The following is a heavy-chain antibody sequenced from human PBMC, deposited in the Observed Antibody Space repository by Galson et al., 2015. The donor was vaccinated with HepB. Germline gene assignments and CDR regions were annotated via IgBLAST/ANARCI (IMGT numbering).Heavy chain of an antibody. Sequence: SLRLSRAASGFTFSSYSMNWVRQAPGKGLEWVSYISSSSSTIYYADSVKGRFTISRDNAKNSLYLQMNSLRDEDTAVYYCARDRQVAWYYDSSGYPTCFDYWGQGTLVTVSS. V-gene: IGHV3-48*02. CDR3: ARDRQVAWYYDSSGYPTCFDY. CDR1: GFTFSSYS. D-gene: IGHD3-22*01. CDR2: ISSSSSTI. J-gene: IGHJ4*02.